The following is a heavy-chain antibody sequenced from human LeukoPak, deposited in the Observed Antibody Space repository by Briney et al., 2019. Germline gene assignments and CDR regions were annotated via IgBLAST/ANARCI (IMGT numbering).Heavy chain of an antibody. CDR2: TNPNSGGT. Sequence: GASVKVSCKASGYTFTGYYMHWVRQAPGQGLEWMGWTNPNSGGTNYAQKFQGRVTMTRDTSISTAYMELSRLRSDDTAVYYCARVLIRNSSGWYLGYWGQGTLVTVSS. CDR3: ARVLIRNSSGWYLGY. CDR1: GYTFTGYY. J-gene: IGHJ4*02. V-gene: IGHV1-2*02. D-gene: IGHD6-19*01.